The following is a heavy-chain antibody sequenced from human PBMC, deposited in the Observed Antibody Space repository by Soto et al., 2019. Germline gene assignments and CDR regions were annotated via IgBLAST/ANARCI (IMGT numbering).Heavy chain of an antibody. CDR3: ARIGSYYYYYMDV. D-gene: IGHD6-6*01. Sequence: QVQLQESGPGLVKPSETLSLTCTVSGGSISSYYWSWIRQPPGKGLEWIGYIYYSGSTNYNPSLKSRVTISVDTSKNQLSLKLSSGTAADTAVYYCARIGSYYYYYMDVWGKGTTVTVSS. CDR2: IYYSGST. J-gene: IGHJ6*03. CDR1: GGSISSYY. V-gene: IGHV4-59*08.